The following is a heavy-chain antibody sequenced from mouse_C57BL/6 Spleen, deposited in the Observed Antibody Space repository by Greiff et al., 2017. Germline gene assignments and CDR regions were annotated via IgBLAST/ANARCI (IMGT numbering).Heavy chain of an antibody. D-gene: IGHD1-1*01. CDR1: GYTFTSYW. V-gene: IGHV1-7*01. Sequence: QVQLQQSGAELVKPGASVKLSCKASGYTFTSYWMHWVKQRPGQGLEWIGDIYPCSGYTNYNQKFKGKATLTVDKSSSTAYMQLSSLTSEDSAVYCCAREDGNNDWYFGVWGTGTTVTVAS. CDR3: AREDGNNDWYFGV. J-gene: IGHJ1*03. CDR2: IYPCSGYT.